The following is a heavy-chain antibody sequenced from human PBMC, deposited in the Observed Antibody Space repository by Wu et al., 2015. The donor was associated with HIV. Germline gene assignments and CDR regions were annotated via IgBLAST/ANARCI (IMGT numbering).Heavy chain of an antibody. V-gene: IGHV1-18*01. CDR1: GYTFTSYG. D-gene: IGHD2-21*02. Sequence: QVQLVQSGAEVKKPGASVKVSCKASGYTFTSYGISWVRQAPGQGLEWMGWISAYNGNTNYAQKLQGRVTMTTDTSTSTAYMELRSLRSDDTAVYYCARDLTYCGGDCYTSEAFDIWAKGQWSPSLQ. CDR2: ISAYNGNT. J-gene: IGHJ3*02. CDR3: ARDLTYCGGDCYTSEAFDI.